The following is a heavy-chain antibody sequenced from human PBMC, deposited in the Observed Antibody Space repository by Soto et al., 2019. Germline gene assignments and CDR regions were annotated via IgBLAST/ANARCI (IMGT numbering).Heavy chain of an antibody. CDR1: GFTFSSYS. CDR2: ISSSSSYI. D-gene: IGHD5-18*01. Sequence: PGGSLRLSCAASGFTFSSYSMNWVRQAPGKGLEWGSSISSSSSYIYYADSVKGRFTISRDNAKNSLYLQMNSLRAEDTAVYYCARDYVDSYGPPRHYYYYGMDVWGQGTTVTVS. CDR3: ARDYVDSYGPPRHYYYYGMDV. J-gene: IGHJ6*02. V-gene: IGHV3-21*01.